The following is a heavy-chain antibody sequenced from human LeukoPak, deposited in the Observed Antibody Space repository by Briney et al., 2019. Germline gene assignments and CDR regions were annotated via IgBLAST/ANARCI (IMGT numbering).Heavy chain of an antibody. CDR3: ARELYDFWSGYYSPAPLDP. D-gene: IGHD3-3*01. Sequence: PGGSLRLSCAVSGFTLTNHGVSWVRQAPGKGLEWVSIITGTGGKYYGDSVKGRFVLSRDNSKNTLYLQMNSLRAEDTAVYYRARELYDFWSGYYSPAPLDPWGQGTLVTVSS. CDR2: ITGTGGK. J-gene: IGHJ5*02. V-gene: IGHV3-23*01. CDR1: GFTLTNHG.